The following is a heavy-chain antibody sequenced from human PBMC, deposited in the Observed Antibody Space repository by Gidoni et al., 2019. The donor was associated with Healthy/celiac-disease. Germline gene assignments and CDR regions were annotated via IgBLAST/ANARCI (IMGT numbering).Heavy chain of an antibody. D-gene: IGHD6-13*01. CDR2: IYYSGST. Sequence: QVQLQESGPGLVKPSETLSLTCTVSGGSISSYYWSWIRQPPGKGLEWIGYIYYSGSTNYNPSLKSRVTISVDTSKNQFSLKLSSVTAADTAVYYCARGESSSWNWFDPWGQGTLVTVSS. CDR3: ARGESSSWNWFDP. V-gene: IGHV4-59*01. J-gene: IGHJ5*02. CDR1: GGSISSYY.